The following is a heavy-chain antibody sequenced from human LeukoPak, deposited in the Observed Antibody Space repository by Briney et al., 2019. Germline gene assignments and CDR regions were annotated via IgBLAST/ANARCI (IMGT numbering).Heavy chain of an antibody. CDR3: ARENYGDGNCFDP. J-gene: IGHJ5*02. CDR1: GYTFTDYY. V-gene: IGHV1-2*02. CDR2: LNPDTGAT. D-gene: IGHD4-17*01. Sequence: ASVKVSCKASGYTFTDYYMHWVRQAPGQGLEWMVWLNPDTGATNSAQNFQGRVTMTRDTSISTVYMELSRLRSDDSAVYYCARENYGDGNCFDPWGQGTLVPVSS.